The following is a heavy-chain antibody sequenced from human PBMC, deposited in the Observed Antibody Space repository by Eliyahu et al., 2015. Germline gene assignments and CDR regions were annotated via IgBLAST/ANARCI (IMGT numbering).Heavy chain of an antibody. D-gene: IGHD6-13*01. CDR3: ARVHAWYSSSWYSTEIYYFDY. CDR1: GFTFSSYW. V-gene: IGHV3-7*03. Sequence: EVQLVESGGGLVQPGGSLRLSCAASGFTFSSYWMSWVRQAPGKGLEWVANIKQDGSEKDYVDSVKGRFTISRDNAKNSMYLQMNSLRAEDTAVYYCARVHAWYSSSWYSTEIYYFDYWGQGTLVTVSS. J-gene: IGHJ4*02. CDR2: IKQDGSEK.